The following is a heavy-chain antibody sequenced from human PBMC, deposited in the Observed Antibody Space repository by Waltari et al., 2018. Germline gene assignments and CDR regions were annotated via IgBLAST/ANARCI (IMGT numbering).Heavy chain of an antibody. J-gene: IGHJ4*02. CDR3: ARMGGWNSDF. CDR1: GYTFTSYD. Sequence: QVLLVQSGAEVKKPGASVKVSCKASGYTFTSYDINWVRQAYGQGFEWLGWMNPNNNITGYAQKFQGRVSITSDSSKSTAYMELSSLKSEDTAVYYCARMGGWNSDFWGQGTPVIVSS. D-gene: IGHD2-15*01. CDR2: MNPNNNIT. V-gene: IGHV1-8*01.